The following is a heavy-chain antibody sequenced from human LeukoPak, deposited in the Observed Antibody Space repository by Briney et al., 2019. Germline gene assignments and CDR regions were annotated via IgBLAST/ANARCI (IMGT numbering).Heavy chain of an antibody. D-gene: IGHD5-24*01. Sequence: SETLSLTCAVYGGSFSGYYWSWIRQPPGKGLEWIGEIKHSGSTNYNPSLKSRVTISVDTSKNQFSLKLSSVTAAGTAVYYCARVEIESFDYWGQGTLVTVSS. J-gene: IGHJ4*02. CDR1: GGSFSGYY. CDR3: ARVEIESFDY. CDR2: IKHSGST. V-gene: IGHV4-34*01.